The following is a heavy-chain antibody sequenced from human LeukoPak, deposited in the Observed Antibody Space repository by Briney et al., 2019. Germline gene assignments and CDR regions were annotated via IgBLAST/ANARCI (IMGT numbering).Heavy chain of an antibody. CDR2: ISSSSSYI. D-gene: IGHD2-21*02. J-gene: IGHJ4*02. CDR3: ARDWRGGDCPYRGYFDY. Sequence: GGSLRLSXAASGFTFSNAWMNWVRQAPGKGLEWVSSISSSSSYIYYADSVKGRFTISRDNAKNSLYLQMNSLRAEDTAVYYCARDWRGGDCPYRGYFDYWGQGTLVTVSS. CDR1: GFTFSNAW. V-gene: IGHV3-21*01.